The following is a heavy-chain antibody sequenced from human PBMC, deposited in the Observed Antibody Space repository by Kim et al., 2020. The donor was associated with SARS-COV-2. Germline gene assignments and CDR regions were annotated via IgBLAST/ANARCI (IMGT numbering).Heavy chain of an antibody. CDR1: GFTFSSYD. V-gene: IGHV3-13*01. Sequence: GGSLRLSCAASGFTFSSYDMHWVRQATGKGLEWVSAIGTAGDTYYPGSVKGRFTISRENANNSLYLQMNSLRAGDTAVYYCARAGLRGGALRYFDQETIYYFDYWGQGTLVTVSS. CDR2: IGTAGDT. D-gene: IGHD3-9*01. CDR3: ARAGLRGGALRYFDQETIYYFDY. J-gene: IGHJ4*02.